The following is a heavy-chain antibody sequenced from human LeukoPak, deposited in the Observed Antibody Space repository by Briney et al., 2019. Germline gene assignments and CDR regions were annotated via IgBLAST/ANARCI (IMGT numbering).Heavy chain of an antibody. V-gene: IGHV3-30*02. CDR1: GLIFSTCG. CDR2: TRHDDSDK. Sequence: GGSLRLSCVASGLIFSTCGMHWVRQAPGKGLEWVAFTRHDDSDKQYGDSVKGRFTISRDNSRNTLYLQMNSLRPEDTAVYFCAKDMRSGWCNWFDPWGQGTLVTVSS. CDR3: AKDMRSGWCNWFDP. J-gene: IGHJ5*02. D-gene: IGHD6-19*01.